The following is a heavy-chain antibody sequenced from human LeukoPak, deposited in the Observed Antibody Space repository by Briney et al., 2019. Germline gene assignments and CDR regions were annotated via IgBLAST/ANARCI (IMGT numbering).Heavy chain of an antibody. CDR2: INSDGSST. D-gene: IGHD2-21*01. V-gene: IGHV3-74*01. CDR1: GFTFSSYW. CDR3: ARDRRSAYYFDY. J-gene: IGHJ4*02. Sequence: GGSLRLSCAASGFTFSSYWMHWVRQAPGKGLVWVSRINSDGSSTSYTDSVKGRFTISRDNSKNTLYLQMNSLRAEDTAVYYCARDRRSAYYFDYWGQGTLVTVS.